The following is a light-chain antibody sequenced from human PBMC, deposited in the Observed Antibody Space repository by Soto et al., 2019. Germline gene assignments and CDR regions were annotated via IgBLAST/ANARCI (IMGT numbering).Light chain of an antibody. CDR2: AAS. J-gene: IGKJ1*01. V-gene: IGKV1-39*01. CDR1: QHISTY. CDR3: QQSSTIPRT. Sequence: IQMTQSASSLSASFGCGFAVSCRSSQHISTYLNWYQHKPGKAPKLLVYAASTLQSGVPSRFSGSGSGTDFRLTISSLQPEDFATYYCQQSSTIPRTFGQGTKVDIK.